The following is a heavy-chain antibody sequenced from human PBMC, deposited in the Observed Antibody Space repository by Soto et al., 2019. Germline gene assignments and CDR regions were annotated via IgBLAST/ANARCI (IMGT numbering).Heavy chain of an antibody. CDR1: GASIGSSY. Sequence: PSETLSLTCTVSGASIGSSYWSWIRQPPGKGLEWIGYIYYSGSTYYNPSLKSRVTISVDTSKNQFSLKLSSVTAADTAVYYCAGGRFLEWLYVRWFDPWGQGTLVTVSS. CDR2: IYYSGST. J-gene: IGHJ5*02. V-gene: IGHV4-59*06. CDR3: AGGRFLEWLYVRWFDP. D-gene: IGHD3-3*01.